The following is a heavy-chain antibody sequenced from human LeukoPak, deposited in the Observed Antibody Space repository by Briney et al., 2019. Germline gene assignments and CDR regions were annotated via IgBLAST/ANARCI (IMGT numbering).Heavy chain of an antibody. V-gene: IGHV3-53*01. Sequence: GGSLRLSCAGSRFTAITNTMTWGRQAPGKGLEWVSVLYSDGNTKYADSVQGRFTISRDNSENTLYLEMNSLSPDDTAVYYCARVEEPLAANTVGYWGQGTLVTVSS. CDR1: RFTAITNT. CDR3: ARVEEPLAANTVGY. CDR2: LYSDGNT. J-gene: IGHJ4*02. D-gene: IGHD3-16*01.